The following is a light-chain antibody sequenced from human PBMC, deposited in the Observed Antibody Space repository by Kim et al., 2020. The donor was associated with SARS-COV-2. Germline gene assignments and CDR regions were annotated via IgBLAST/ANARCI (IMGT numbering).Light chain of an antibody. V-gene: IGKV3-20*01. CDR3: QQYGSSPKLT. CDR1: QSVSSSY. Sequence: PGERATLSCRASQSVSSSYLAWYQQKPGQAPRLLIYGASSRATGIPDRFSGSGSGTDFTLTISRLEPEDFAVYYCQQYGSSPKLTFGGGTKVDIK. J-gene: IGKJ4*01. CDR2: GAS.